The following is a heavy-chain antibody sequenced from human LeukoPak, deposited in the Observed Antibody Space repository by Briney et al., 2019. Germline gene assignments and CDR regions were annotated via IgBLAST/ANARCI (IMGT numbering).Heavy chain of an antibody. D-gene: IGHD3-22*01. J-gene: IGHJ4*02. CDR1: GASISSNTYY. CDR3: ARYYYDSSGYYLDY. CDR2: IYYSGST. V-gene: IGHV4-61*01. Sequence: PSETLSLTCTVSGASISSNTYYWSWIRQPPGKGLEWIGYIYYSGSTNYNPSLKSRVTISVDTSKNQFSLKLSSVTAADTAVYYCARYYYDSSGYYLDYWGQGTLVTVSS.